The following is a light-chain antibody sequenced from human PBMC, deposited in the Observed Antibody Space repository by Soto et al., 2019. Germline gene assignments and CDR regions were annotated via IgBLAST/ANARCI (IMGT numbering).Light chain of an antibody. V-gene: IGKV1-5*01. CDR2: DAS. J-gene: IGKJ5*01. CDR3: QHYETYPIT. Sequence: DIRMTQSPSTLSASVGDRVTITCRASQSINNWLAWYQQKPGKAPNLLIYDASSLESGVPSRFSGSASGTEFTLTISSLRPDDFATYYCQHYETYPITFGQGTRLEIK. CDR1: QSINNW.